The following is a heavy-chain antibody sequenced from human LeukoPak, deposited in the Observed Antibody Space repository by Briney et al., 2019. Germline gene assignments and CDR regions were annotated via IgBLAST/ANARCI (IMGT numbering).Heavy chain of an antibody. CDR2: IYTSGST. Sequence: SETLSLTCTVSGGSISSGSYYWSWIRQPAGKGLEWIGRIYTSGSTNYNPSLKSRVTISVDTSKNQFSLKLSSVTAADTAVYYCARVRQLLLDYWGQGTLVTVSS. CDR1: GGSISSGSYY. CDR3: ARVRQLLLDY. V-gene: IGHV4-61*02. D-gene: IGHD2-2*01. J-gene: IGHJ4*02.